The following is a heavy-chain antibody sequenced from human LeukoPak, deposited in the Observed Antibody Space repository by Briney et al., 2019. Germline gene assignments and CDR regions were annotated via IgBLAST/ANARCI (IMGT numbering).Heavy chain of an antibody. CDR3: ARGATISETGYFDF. Sequence: SETLSLTCAVYGGSFSRYYWSWIRQSPGKGLEWIAEIDHRGDTNYNPSVKSRVTISVDTSENQFSLKVRSLSAADTAVYYCARGATISETGYFDFWGQGTPVTVSS. CDR1: GGSFSRYY. V-gene: IGHV4-34*01. J-gene: IGHJ4*03. D-gene: IGHD5-24*01. CDR2: IDHRGDT.